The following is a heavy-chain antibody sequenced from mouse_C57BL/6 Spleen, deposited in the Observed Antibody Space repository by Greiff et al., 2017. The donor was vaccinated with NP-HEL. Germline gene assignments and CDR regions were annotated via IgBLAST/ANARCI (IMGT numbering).Heavy chain of an antibody. V-gene: IGHV1-39*01. D-gene: IGHD1-1*01. Sequence: VQLQQSGPELVKPGASVKISCKASGYSFTDYNMNWVKQSNGKSLEWIGVINPNYGTTSYNQKFKGKATLTVDQSSSTAYMQLNSLTSEDSAVYYCALPNYYGSSYAMDYWGQGTSVTVSS. CDR1: GYSFTDYN. J-gene: IGHJ4*01. CDR2: INPNYGTT. CDR3: ALPNYYGSSYAMDY.